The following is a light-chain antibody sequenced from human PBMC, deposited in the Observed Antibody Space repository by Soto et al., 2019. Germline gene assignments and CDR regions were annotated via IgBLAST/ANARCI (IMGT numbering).Light chain of an antibody. V-gene: IGLV2-8*01. CDR3: TSYVGNDIWV. Sequence: QSALTQPPSASGSPGQSVTISCTGTSSDVGAYKYVSWYQQYPGKAPKLMIYEVTQRPSGVPDRFSGSKSGNTASLTVSGLQAVDEADHYCTSYVGNDIWVFGGGTKLTVL. J-gene: IGLJ3*02. CDR1: SSDVGAYKY. CDR2: EVT.